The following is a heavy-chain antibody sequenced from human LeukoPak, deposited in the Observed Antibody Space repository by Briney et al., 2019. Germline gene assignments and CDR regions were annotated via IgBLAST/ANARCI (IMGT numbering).Heavy chain of an antibody. CDR3: ARAGYSNLYYYYYYYMDV. CDR2: IYYSGST. Sequence: PSETLSLTCTVSGGSISSYYWSWLRQPPGKGLEWIGYIYYSGSTNYNPSLTSRVTISVDTSKNQFSLKLSSVTAADTAVYYCARAGYSNLYYYYYYYMDVWGKGTTVTVSS. V-gene: IGHV4-59*01. D-gene: IGHD4-11*01. CDR1: GGSISSYY. J-gene: IGHJ6*03.